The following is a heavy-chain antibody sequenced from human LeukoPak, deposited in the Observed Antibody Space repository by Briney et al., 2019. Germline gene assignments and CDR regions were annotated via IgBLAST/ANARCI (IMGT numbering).Heavy chain of an antibody. CDR2: IYYSGST. CDR3: ARVVASGSYHIDY. V-gene: IGHV4-59*01. J-gene: IGHJ4*02. CDR1: GGSISSYY. D-gene: IGHD1-26*01. Sequence: SETLSLTCTVSGGSISSYYWSWIRRPPGKGLEWIGYIYYSGSTNYNPSLKSRVTISVDTSKNQFSLKLSSVTAADTAVYYCARVVASGSYHIDYWGQGTLVTVSS.